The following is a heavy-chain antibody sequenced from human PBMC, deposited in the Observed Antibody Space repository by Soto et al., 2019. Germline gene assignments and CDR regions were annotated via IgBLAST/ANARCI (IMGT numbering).Heavy chain of an antibody. V-gene: IGHV1-3*01. J-gene: IGHJ5*02. Sequence: ASVKVSCKASGYTFTSYAMHWVRQAPGQRLEWMGWINAGNGNTKYSQKFQGRVTMTTDTSTSTAYMELRSLRSDDTAVYYCARDPVSVRRFDPWGQGTLVTVSS. CDR1: GYTFTSYA. CDR3: ARDPVSVRRFDP. CDR2: INAGNGNT.